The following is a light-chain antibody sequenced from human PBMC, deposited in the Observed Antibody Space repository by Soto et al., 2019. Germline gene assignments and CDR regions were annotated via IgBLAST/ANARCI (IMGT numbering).Light chain of an antibody. CDR2: DAS. Sequence: IVLTQSPDTLSLSPGETSTLSCRASQSVSNTYLAWYQQKPGQAPRLLIYDASYRATGIPARFSGSGSGTDFTLTISSLEPEDFAVYYCQQRSSSITFGQGTRLEIK. CDR1: QSVSNTY. J-gene: IGKJ5*01. V-gene: IGKV3D-20*02. CDR3: QQRSSSIT.